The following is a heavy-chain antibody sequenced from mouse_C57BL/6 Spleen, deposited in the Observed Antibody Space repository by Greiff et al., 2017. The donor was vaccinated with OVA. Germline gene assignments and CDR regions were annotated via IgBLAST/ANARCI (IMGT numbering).Heavy chain of an antibody. CDR1: GYTFTSYW. CDR2: IYPSDSGT. D-gene: IGHD6-1*01. CDR3: ARKGASYFDY. V-gene: IGHV1-61*01. Sequence: QVQLQQPGAELVRPGSSVKLSCKASGYTFTSYWMDWVKQRPGQGLAWICNIYPSDSGTHYNQKFKDKATLTVDKSSSTAYMQLSSLTSEDSAVYYCARKGASYFDYWGQGTTLTVSS. J-gene: IGHJ2*01.